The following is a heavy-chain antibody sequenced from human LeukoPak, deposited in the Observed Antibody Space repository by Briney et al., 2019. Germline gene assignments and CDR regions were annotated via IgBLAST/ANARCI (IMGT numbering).Heavy chain of an antibody. CDR3: AKAAAVIPAPGVLFDY. CDR2: ISGSSGST. Sequence: GGSLRLSCAASGFTFSSYSMNWVRQAPGKGLEWVSAISGSSGSTYYADSVKGRFTVSRDNSKNTLYLQMNSLRAEDTAIFYCAKAAAVIPAPGVLFDYWGQGTLVTVSS. J-gene: IGHJ4*02. D-gene: IGHD6-25*01. V-gene: IGHV3-23*01. CDR1: GFTFSSYS.